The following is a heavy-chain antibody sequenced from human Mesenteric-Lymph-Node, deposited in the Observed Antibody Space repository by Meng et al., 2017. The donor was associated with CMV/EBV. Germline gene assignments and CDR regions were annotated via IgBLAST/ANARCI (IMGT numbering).Heavy chain of an antibody. D-gene: IGHD7-27*01. CDR3: ARDGAPGEAFHI. Sequence: GSLRLSCAASGFTFSSYSMNWVRQPPGKGLECIGHLDYSGSPNYKPSLKSRLTMSLDTSKNQFSLKMTYVTAADTAVYYCARDGAPGEAFHIWGQGTMVTVSS. CDR2: LDYSGSP. V-gene: IGHV4-59*01. J-gene: IGHJ3*02. CDR1: GFTFSSYS.